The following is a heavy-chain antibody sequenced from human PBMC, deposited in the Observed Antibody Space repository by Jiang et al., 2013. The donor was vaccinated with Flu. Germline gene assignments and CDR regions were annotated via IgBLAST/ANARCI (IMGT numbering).Heavy chain of an antibody. V-gene: IGHV4-59*08. CDR1: GGSISSYY. CDR2: IYYSGST. Sequence: SGSGLVKPSETLSLTCTVSGGSISSYYWSWIRQPPGKGLEWIGYIYYSGSTNYNPSLKSRVTISVDTSKNQFSLKLSSVTAADTAVYYCARLTDYYYGMDVWGKGTTVTVSS. J-gene: IGHJ6*04. CDR3: ARLTDYYYGMDV.